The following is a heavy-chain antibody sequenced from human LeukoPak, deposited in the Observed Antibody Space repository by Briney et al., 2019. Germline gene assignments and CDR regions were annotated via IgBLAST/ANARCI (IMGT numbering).Heavy chain of an antibody. J-gene: IGHJ6*03. CDR3: AKQGRDWLRDYYYYMDV. D-gene: IGHD3-9*01. CDR1: GFTFSSYG. Sequence: PGGSLRLSCAASGFTFSSYGIHWVRQAPGKGLEWVAFIRYGGSYKYHADSVKGRFTISRDNSKNTLYLQMNSLRAEDTAVYYCAKQGRDWLRDYYYYMDVWGKGTTVTISS. V-gene: IGHV3-30*02. CDR2: IRYGGSYK.